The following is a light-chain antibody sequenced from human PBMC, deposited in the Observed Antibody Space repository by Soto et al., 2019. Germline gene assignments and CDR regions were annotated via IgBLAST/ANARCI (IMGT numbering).Light chain of an antibody. J-gene: IGKJ1*01. CDR2: DAS. CDR3: QKYNSAPQT. CDR1: QSISSW. Sequence: DIQMTQSPSTLSASVGDRVTITFRASQSISSWLAWYQQKPGKAPKLLIYDASSLESGVPSRFSGSGSGTEFTLTISSLQPEDFATYYCQKYNSAPQTFGQGTKVDIK. V-gene: IGKV1-5*01.